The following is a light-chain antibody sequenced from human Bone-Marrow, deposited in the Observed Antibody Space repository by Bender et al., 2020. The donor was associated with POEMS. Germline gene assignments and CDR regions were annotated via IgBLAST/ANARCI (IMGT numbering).Light chain of an antibody. CDR3: QSYDRTNWV. J-gene: IGLJ3*02. CDR2: EDN. CDR1: SGSIASNS. V-gene: IGLV6-57*04. Sequence: NFMLTQPHSVSESPGKTVTISCTRSSGSIASNSVQWFQQRPGSVPTTVIQEDNQSPSDVPDRFSGSIDSSSNSASLTISGLKTEDEANYYCQSYDRTNWVFGGGTKLTVL.